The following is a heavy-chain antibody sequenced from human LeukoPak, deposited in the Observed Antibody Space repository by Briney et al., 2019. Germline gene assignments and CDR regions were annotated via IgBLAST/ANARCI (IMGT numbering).Heavy chain of an antibody. J-gene: IGHJ4*02. CDR3: AKEYSYGPNFDY. Sequence: GGSLRLSCAASGFTFSSYSMNWVRQAPGKGLEWVSAISGSGGSTYYADSVKGRFTISRDNSKNTLYLQMNSLRAEDTAVYYCAKEYSYGPNFDYWGQGTLVTVSS. V-gene: IGHV3-23*01. D-gene: IGHD5-18*01. CDR2: ISGSGGST. CDR1: GFTFSSYS.